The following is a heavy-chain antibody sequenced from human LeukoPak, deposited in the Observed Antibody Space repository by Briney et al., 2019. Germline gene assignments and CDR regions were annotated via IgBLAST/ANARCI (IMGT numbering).Heavy chain of an antibody. CDR2: INPNSGGT. J-gene: IGHJ4*02. V-gene: IGHV1-2*02. Sequence: GASVKVSCKASGYTFTGYYMHWVRQAPGQELEWMGWINPNSGGTNYAQKFQGRVTMTRDTSISTAYMELSRLRSDDTAVYYCARDRNYYDSSGYQKAFDYWGQGTLVTVSS. CDR3: ARDRNYYDSSGYQKAFDY. D-gene: IGHD3-22*01. CDR1: GYTFTGYY.